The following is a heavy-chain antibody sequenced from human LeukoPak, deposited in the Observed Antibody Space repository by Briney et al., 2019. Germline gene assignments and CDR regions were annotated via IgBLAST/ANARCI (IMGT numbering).Heavy chain of an antibody. CDR3: XXXGXXXXVCPTXXAVSGYFDS. D-gene: IGHD3-3*01. CDR1: GFTFSIFT. Sequence: GGSLRLSCEASGFTFSIFTMSWVRQAPGKGLEWISTINSNGDSTYYADSVKGRFTISRDNSKNTVFLQMNSLSAEDTAVYYCXXXGXXXXVCPTXXAVSGYFDSWXQGIPVTVSS. V-gene: IGHV3-23*01. CDR2: INSNGDST. J-gene: IGHJ4*02.